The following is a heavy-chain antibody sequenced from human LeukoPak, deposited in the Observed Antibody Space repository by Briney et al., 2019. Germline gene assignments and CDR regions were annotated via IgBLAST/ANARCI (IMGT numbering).Heavy chain of an antibody. J-gene: IGHJ4*02. CDR1: GGSFSDYY. V-gene: IGHV4-34*01. CDR3: ARGREVVVPATLPYDY. Sequence: PSETLSLTCAVYGGSFSDYYWSWIRQSPGKGLEWIGDINHSGSTNYNPSLKSRVTISVDTSKNQFSLKLSSVTAADTAVYYCARGREVVVPATLPYDYWGQGTLLTVSS. CDR2: INHSGST. D-gene: IGHD2-15*01.